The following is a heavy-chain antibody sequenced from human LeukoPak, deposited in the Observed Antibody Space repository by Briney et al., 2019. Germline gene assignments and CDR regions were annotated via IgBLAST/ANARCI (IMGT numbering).Heavy chain of an antibody. CDR3: AGGLLSSGWYSDY. Sequence: GASVKVSCKASGYTSTSYDINWVRQATGQGLEWMGWMNPNSGNTGYAQKFQGRVTMTRNTSISTAYMELSSLRSEDTAVYYCAGGLLSSGWYSDYWGQGTLVTVSS. V-gene: IGHV1-8*01. CDR2: MNPNSGNT. J-gene: IGHJ4*02. CDR1: GYTSTSYD. D-gene: IGHD6-19*01.